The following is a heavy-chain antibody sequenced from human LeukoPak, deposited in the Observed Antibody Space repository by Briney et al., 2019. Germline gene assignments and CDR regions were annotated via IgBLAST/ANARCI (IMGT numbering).Heavy chain of an antibody. J-gene: IGHJ4*02. CDR2: ISGSTVST. V-gene: IGHV3-23*01. CDR1: ELTFSNYA. Sequence: GGSLRLSCATSELTFSNYAMTWVRQAPGKGLEWVSAISGSTVSTYYADSVKGRFIISRDNPKNTLYLQMNSLRAEDTAVYYCAKASRWYYFDCWGQGTLVTVSS. D-gene: IGHD6-13*01. CDR3: AKASRWYYFDC.